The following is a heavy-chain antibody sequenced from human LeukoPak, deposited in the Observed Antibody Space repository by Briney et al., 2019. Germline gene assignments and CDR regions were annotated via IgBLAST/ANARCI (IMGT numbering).Heavy chain of an antibody. V-gene: IGHV3-48*01. D-gene: IGHD3-22*01. CDR3: ARGAYYYED. Sequence: GGSLRLSCAPSGFTFTSHSMNWVRQAAGEGLEWVSYISSSSSTIYYADSVKGRFTISRDNAKNSLYLQMNSLRAEDTAVYYCARGAYYYEDWGQGTLVTVSS. CDR1: GFTFTSHS. CDR2: ISSSSSTI. J-gene: IGHJ4*02.